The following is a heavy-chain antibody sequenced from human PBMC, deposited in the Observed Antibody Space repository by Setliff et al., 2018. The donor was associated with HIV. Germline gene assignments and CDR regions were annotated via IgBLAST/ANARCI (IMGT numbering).Heavy chain of an antibody. CDR1: GGSIRSTSFY. CDR2: IYYSGST. Sequence: SETLSLTCTVSGGSIRSTSFYWGWIRQPPGKGLEWIGSIYYSGSTYYNPSLKSRVTISVDTSKNQFSLKLTSVTAADTAVYYCARHPRHYNILTGYRYYYMDVWGKGTTVTVSS. J-gene: IGHJ6*03. D-gene: IGHD3-9*01. CDR3: ARHPRHYNILTGYRYYYMDV. V-gene: IGHV4-39*01.